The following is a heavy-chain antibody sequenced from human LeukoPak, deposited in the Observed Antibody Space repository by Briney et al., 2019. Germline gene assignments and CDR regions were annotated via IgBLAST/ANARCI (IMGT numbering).Heavy chain of an antibody. D-gene: IGHD6-19*01. Sequence: GGSLRLSCKASGFTFSNYGMNWVRQAPGKGLEWVALIWYDGSRDYYVDFVKGRFTVSRDNSKNTLYLQTKNLRAEDTAVYYCATVRGSDWYMDYWGQGTLVTVSS. CDR2: IWYDGSRD. V-gene: IGHV3-33*08. CDR3: ATVRGSDWYMDY. J-gene: IGHJ4*02. CDR1: GFTFSNYG.